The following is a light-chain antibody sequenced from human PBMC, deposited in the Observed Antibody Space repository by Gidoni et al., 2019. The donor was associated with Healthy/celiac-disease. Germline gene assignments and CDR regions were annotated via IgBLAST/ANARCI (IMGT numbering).Light chain of an antibody. J-gene: IGKJ3*01. CDR3: QQYGSSREFT. Sequence: IVLTQSPGTLSLSPGDRATLSCRASQSVSSSYLAWYQQKPGQAPRLLIYGTSSRATGIPDRFSGSGSGTDFTLTISRLEPEDFAVYYCQQYGSSREFTFGPGTKVDIK. V-gene: IGKV3-20*01. CDR2: GTS. CDR1: QSVSSSY.